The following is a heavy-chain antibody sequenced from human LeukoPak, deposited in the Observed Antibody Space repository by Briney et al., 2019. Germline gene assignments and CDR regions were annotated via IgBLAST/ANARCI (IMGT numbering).Heavy chain of an antibody. J-gene: IGHJ6*02. CDR1: GYTFTSYA. CDR2: INTNTGNP. CDR3: ARDRRVIFGVVRALVYYGMDV. Sequence: ASVKVSCKASGYTFTSYAMNWVRQAPGQGLEWMGWINTNTGNPTYAQGFTGRFVFSLDTSVSTAYLQISSLKAEDTAVYYCARDRRVIFGVVRALVYYGMDVWGQGTTVTASS. D-gene: IGHD3-3*01. V-gene: IGHV7-4-1*02.